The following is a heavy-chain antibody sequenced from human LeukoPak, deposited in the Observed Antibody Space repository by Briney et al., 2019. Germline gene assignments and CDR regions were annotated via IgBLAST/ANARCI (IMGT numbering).Heavy chain of an antibody. J-gene: IGHJ4*02. D-gene: IGHD6-6*01. V-gene: IGHV3-74*01. CDR3: ARDMYTTSSARGAY. Sequence: GGSLRLSCAASGFTFSTYWMHWVRQGPGKGLEWVSRINSDGSSTTNADSVKGRFTISRDNDKNTLYLQMNRLRAEDTAVYYCARDMYTTSSARGAYWGQGTLVTVSS. CDR2: INSDGSST. CDR1: GFTFSTYW.